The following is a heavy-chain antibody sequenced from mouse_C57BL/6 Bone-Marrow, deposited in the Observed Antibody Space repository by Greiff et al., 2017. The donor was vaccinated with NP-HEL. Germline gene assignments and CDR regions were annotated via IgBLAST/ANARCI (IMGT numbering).Heavy chain of an antibody. V-gene: IGHV1-81*01. Sequence: VQLVESGAELARPGASVKLSCKASGYTFTSYGISWVKQRTGQGLEWIGEIYPRSGNTYYNEKFKGKATLTADKSSSTAYMELRSLTSEDSAVYFCAPYYYGSSYGDAMDYWGQGTSVTVSS. J-gene: IGHJ4*01. CDR3: APYYYGSSYGDAMDY. D-gene: IGHD1-1*01. CDR1: GYTFTSYG. CDR2: IYPRSGNT.